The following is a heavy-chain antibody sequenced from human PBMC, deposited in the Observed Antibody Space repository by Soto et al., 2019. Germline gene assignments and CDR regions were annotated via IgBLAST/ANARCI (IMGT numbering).Heavy chain of an antibody. CDR3: ARTFPGADY. V-gene: IGHV1-18*04. CDR2: ISAYNGNT. CDR1: GYTFTSYG. Sequence: ASVKVSCKASGYTFTSYGISWVRQAPGQGLEWMGWISAYNGNTNYAQKLQGRVSMTTDTSTSTASMKLRCLRYDDTAVYYCARTFPGADYWGQGTLVTSPQ. J-gene: IGHJ4*02.